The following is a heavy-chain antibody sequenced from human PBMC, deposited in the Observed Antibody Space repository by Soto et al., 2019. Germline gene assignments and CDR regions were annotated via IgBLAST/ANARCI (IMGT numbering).Heavy chain of an antibody. CDR3: ARAHSSSWGINDY. V-gene: IGHV3-33*01. CDR2: IWYDGSNK. Sequence: GGSLRLSCASAGLTFSSYGMHWVRQAPGKGLEWVAVIWYDGSNKYYADSVKGRFTISRDNSKNTLYLQMNSLRAEDTAVYYCARAHSSSWGINDYWGQGTLVTVSS. J-gene: IGHJ4*02. D-gene: IGHD6-13*01. CDR1: GLTFSSYG.